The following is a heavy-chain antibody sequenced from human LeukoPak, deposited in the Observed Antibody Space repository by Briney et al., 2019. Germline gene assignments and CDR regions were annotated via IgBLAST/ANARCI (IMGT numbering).Heavy chain of an antibody. V-gene: IGHV3-66*01. CDR1: GFTFSSYA. D-gene: IGHD3-10*01. CDR2: IYSGGST. CDR3: ARAAYYYGSGSYSGRYYFDY. Sequence: PGGSLRLSCAASGFTFSSYAMSWVRQAPGKGLEWVSVIYSGGSTYYADSVKGRFTISRDNSKNTLYLQMNSLRAEDTAVYYCARAAYYYGSGSYSGRYYFDYWGQGTLVTVSS. J-gene: IGHJ4*02.